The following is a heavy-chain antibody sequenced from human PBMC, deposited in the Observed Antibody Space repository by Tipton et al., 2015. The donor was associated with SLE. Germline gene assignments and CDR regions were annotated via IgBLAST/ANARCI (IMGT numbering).Heavy chain of an antibody. J-gene: IGHJ1*01. D-gene: IGHD3-22*01. CDR1: GFSVSGNH. Sequence: SLRLSCAVSGFSVSGNHVTWVRQAPGKGLEWISDSNYVGNTYYADSVKGRFTISRDNAKNTLYLQMNSLRDEDTAVYHCVDVDRCWGQGTLVTVSS. V-gene: IGHV3-53*01. CDR2: SNYVGNT. CDR3: VDVDRC.